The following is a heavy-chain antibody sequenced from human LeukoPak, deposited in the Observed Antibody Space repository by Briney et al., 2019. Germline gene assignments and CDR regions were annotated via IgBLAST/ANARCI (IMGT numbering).Heavy chain of an antibody. CDR1: GFIFSSYN. CDR2: ITSSSSYI. V-gene: IGHV3-21*01. Sequence: GGSLRLSCAASGFIFSSYNMNWVRQAPGKGLECVSSITSSSSYIYYADSVKGRFTISRDNPKNTLYLQMNSLRAEDTAVYYCARGARKRDDYGGFFDFWGQGTLVTVSS. CDR3: ARGARKRDDYGGFFDF. J-gene: IGHJ4*02. D-gene: IGHD4-23*01.